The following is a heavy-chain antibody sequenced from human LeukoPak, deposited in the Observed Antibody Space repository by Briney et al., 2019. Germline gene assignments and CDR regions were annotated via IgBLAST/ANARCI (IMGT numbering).Heavy chain of an antibody. CDR2: IQYDASEK. Sequence: GGSLRLSCTASGFTFSNYGIHWVRQAPGKGLEWVAFIQYDASEKYYADSVKGRFTISRDNSKNTLYLQMSSLRGEDTAVYYCAKDPLIDYWGQGTLVTVSS. J-gene: IGHJ4*02. CDR3: AKDPLIDY. CDR1: GFTFSNYG. V-gene: IGHV3-30*02.